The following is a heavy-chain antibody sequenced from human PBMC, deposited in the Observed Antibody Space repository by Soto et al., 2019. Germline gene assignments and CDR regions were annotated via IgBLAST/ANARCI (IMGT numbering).Heavy chain of an antibody. D-gene: IGHD3-22*01. V-gene: IGHV3-33*01. Sequence: QVQLVESGGGVVQPGRSLRLSCAVSGFTFSSYGMNWVRQAPGKGLEWVAAIYYDGSNKYYADSVRGRFTISRDNFKNTLYLTMNSVRAEDTAVYYCARGRKDASSGYYAGFDYWGQGTLVTVSS. J-gene: IGHJ4*02. CDR1: GFTFSSYG. CDR2: IYYDGSNK. CDR3: ARGRKDASSGYYAGFDY.